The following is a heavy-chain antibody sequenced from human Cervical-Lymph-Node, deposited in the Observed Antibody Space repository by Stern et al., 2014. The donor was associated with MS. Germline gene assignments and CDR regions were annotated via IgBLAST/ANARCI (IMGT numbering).Heavy chain of an antibody. J-gene: IGHJ4*02. CDR3: ARAHYDPFDS. CDR1: GFTVSSVY. CDR2: TYSDGTT. Sequence: VQLVQSGGGLNQPGGSLRLSCVASGFTVSSVYMSWVRQAPGKGLECVSVTYSDGTTYYIDSVKGRFTISRDNSKNTLYLQMNSLRTEDTAMYFCARAHYDPFDSWGQGTLVTVSS. D-gene: IGHD5-12*01. V-gene: IGHV3-53*01.